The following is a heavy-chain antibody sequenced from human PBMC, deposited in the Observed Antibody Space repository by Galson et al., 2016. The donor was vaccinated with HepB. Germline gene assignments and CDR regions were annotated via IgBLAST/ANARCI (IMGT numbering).Heavy chain of an antibody. CDR2: IDTDGDT. Sequence: SLRLSCAASGFTFSSYAIHWVRQGRGKGLEWVSVIDTDGDTYYSGSVKGRFTISRENAKKSLYLQMISLRAEDTAVYYCECFFDGMDVWGQGTTVTVSS. CDR3: ECFFDGMDV. V-gene: IGHV3-13*01. J-gene: IGHJ6*02. CDR1: GFTFSSYA. D-gene: IGHD2/OR15-2a*01.